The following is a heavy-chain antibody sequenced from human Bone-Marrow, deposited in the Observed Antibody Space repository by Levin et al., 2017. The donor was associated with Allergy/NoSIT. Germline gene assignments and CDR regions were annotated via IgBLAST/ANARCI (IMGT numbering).Heavy chain of an antibody. CDR1: DYSITSGYY. CDR3: VRGGGIGVAGY. D-gene: IGHD6-19*01. Sequence: PGGSLRLSCAVSDYSITSGYYWGWIRQPPGKGLEWIGNIYHSGSTYYNPSLKSRVTISVDTSKNQFSLNLNSMTAADTAVYYCVRGGGIGVAGYWGQGTLVTVSS. J-gene: IGHJ4*02. V-gene: IGHV4-38-2*01. CDR2: IYHSGST.